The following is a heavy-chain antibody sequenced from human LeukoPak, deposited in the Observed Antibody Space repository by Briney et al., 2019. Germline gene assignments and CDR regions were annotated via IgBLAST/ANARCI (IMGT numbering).Heavy chain of an antibody. V-gene: IGHV1-69*02. CDR2: IIPILGIA. CDR3: ARGPVFSSSWDGYYYYMDV. Sequence: SVKVSCKASGGTFSSYTISWVRQAPGQGLEWMGRIIPILGIANYAQKFQGRVTITADKSTSTAYMELSSLRSEDTAVYYCARGPVFSSSWDGYYYYMDVRGKGTTVTVSS. J-gene: IGHJ6*03. CDR1: GGTFSSYT. D-gene: IGHD6-13*01.